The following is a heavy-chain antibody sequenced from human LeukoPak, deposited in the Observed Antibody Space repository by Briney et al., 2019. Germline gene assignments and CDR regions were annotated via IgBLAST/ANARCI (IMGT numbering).Heavy chain of an antibody. J-gene: IGHJ4*02. CDR3: ARGDPGGFGELIDY. V-gene: IGHV1-69*13. Sequence: VAPVKVSCKASGGTFSSYAFNWVRQAPGQGLEWMGGIIPIFVTANYAQKFQGRVTITADESTSTAYMELTSLISEDTAMYYCARGDPGGFGELIDYWGQGTLVTVSS. CDR1: GGTFSSYA. CDR2: IIPIFVTA. D-gene: IGHD3-10*01.